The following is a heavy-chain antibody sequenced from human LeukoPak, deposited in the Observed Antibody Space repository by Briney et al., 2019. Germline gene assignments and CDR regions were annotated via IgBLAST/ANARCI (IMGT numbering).Heavy chain of an antibody. CDR3: ARDRDSSGYYAGWFDP. D-gene: IGHD3-22*01. V-gene: IGHV3-23*01. CDR1: GFTFSSYA. J-gene: IGHJ5*02. Sequence: GGSLRLSCAASGFTFSSYAMSWVRQAPGKGLEWVSAISGSGGSTYYADSVKGRFTISRDNAKNSLYLQMNSLRAEDTAVYYCARDRDSSGYYAGWFDPWGQGTLVTVSS. CDR2: ISGSGGST.